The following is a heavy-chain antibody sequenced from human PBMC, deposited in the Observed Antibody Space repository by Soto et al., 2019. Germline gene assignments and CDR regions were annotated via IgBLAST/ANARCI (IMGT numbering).Heavy chain of an antibody. V-gene: IGHV4-59*01. Sequence: SETLSLTCTVSGGSISSYYWSWIRQPPGKGLEWIGYIYYSGSTNYNPSLKSRVTISVDTSKNQFSLKLSSVTAADTAVYYCARVAVAGWSNYYYGMDVWGQGTTVTVSS. D-gene: IGHD6-19*01. CDR1: GGSISSYY. J-gene: IGHJ6*02. CDR2: IYYSGST. CDR3: ARVAVAGWSNYYYGMDV.